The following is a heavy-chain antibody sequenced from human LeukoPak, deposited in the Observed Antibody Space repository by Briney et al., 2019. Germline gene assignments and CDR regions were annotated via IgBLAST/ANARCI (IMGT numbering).Heavy chain of an antibody. D-gene: IGHD2-8*02. CDR1: GYTFTSYG. CDR2: ISAYNGKT. Sequence: GASVKVSCKASGYTFTSYGVSWVRQAPGQGLEWMGWISAYNGKTHYAQKLQDRVTMTTDTSTSTASMELRSLTSDGTAVYFCARDGTGDYYYHYGMDVWGQGTTVTVSS. V-gene: IGHV1-18*01. CDR3: ARDGTGDYYYHYGMDV. J-gene: IGHJ6*02.